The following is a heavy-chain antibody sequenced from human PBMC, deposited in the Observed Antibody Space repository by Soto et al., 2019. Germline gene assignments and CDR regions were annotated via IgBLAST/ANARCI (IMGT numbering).Heavy chain of an antibody. CDR1: GGTFSSYA. Sequence: ASVKVSCKASGGTFSSYAISWVRQAPGQGLEWMGGIIPIFGTANYAQKFQGRVTITADESTSTAYMELSSLGSEDTAVYYCARDGLAARPPLLYGMDVWGQGTTVTVSS. CDR2: IIPIFGTA. CDR3: ARDGLAARPPLLYGMDV. J-gene: IGHJ6*02. V-gene: IGHV1-69*13. D-gene: IGHD6-6*01.